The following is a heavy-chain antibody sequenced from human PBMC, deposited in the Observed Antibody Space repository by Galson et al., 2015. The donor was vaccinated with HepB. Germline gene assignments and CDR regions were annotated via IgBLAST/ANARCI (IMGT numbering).Heavy chain of an antibody. CDR1: GFSLSSSGVG. D-gene: IGHD3-10*01. Sequence: PALVKPTQTLTLTCTFSGFSLSSSGVGVGWIRQPPGKALEWLTLIYWDEEKRYRPSLKNRVIITKDTPRNQVVLTMTNMDPVDTATYYCAHRRVGDGSGSFDYWGQGLLVTVSS. CDR3: AHRRVGDGSGSFDY. V-gene: IGHV2-5*02. J-gene: IGHJ4*02. CDR2: IYWDEEK.